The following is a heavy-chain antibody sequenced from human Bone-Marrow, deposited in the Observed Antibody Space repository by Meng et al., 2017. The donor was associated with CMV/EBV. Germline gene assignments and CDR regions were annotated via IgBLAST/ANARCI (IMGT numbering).Heavy chain of an antibody. J-gene: IGHJ6*02. CDR1: GFTFSTYS. CDR2: IYSGGST. V-gene: IGHV3-NL1*01. Sequence: GESLKISCAASGFTFSTYSMNWVRQAPGKGLEWVSVIYSGGSTYYADSVKGRFTISRDNSKNTLYLQMNSLRAEDTAVYYCAKEGYYGSGYGMDVWGQGTTVTVSS. CDR3: AKEGYYGSGYGMDV. D-gene: IGHD3-10*01.